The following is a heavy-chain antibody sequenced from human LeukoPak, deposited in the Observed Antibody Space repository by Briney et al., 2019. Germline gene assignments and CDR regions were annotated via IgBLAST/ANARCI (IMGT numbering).Heavy chain of an antibody. Sequence: PSQTLSLTCTVFGGSISSGTYYWSWIRQPPGKGLEWIGEINHSGSTNYNPSLKSRVTISVDTSKNQFSLKLSSVTAADTAVYYCARGGNVYYGSGSYYNWFDPWGQGTLVTVSS. CDR1: GGSISSGTYY. J-gene: IGHJ5*02. D-gene: IGHD3-10*01. CDR3: ARGGNVYYGSGSYYNWFDP. V-gene: IGHV4-39*07. CDR2: INHSGST.